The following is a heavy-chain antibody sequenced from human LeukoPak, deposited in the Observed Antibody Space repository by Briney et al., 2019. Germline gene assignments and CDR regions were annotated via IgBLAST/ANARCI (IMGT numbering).Heavy chain of an antibody. CDR3: ARLSGGQGVYYFDY. CDR1: GFTFSSYE. Sequence: GGSLRLSCAASGFTFSSYEMNWVRQAPGKGLEWVSHISSGGTTIYYTDSVKGRFTISRDNAKNSLYLQMNSLRAEDTAVYYCARLSGGQGVYYFDYWGQGTLVTVSS. CDR2: ISSGGTTI. D-gene: IGHD4-23*01. V-gene: IGHV3-48*03. J-gene: IGHJ4*02.